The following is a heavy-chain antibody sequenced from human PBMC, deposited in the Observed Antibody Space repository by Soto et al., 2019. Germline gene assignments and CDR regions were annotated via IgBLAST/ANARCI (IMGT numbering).Heavy chain of an antibody. J-gene: IGHJ4*02. CDR3: ASLRGDIVVVPAAIDY. Sequence: SSETLSLTCTVSGGSISSSSYYWGWIRQPPGKGLEWIGSIYYSGSTYYNPSLKSRVTISVDTSKNQFSLKLSSVTAADTAVYYCASLRGDIVVVPAAIDYWGQGTLVTVSS. V-gene: IGHV4-39*01. CDR1: GGSISSSSYY. CDR2: IYYSGST. D-gene: IGHD2-2*02.